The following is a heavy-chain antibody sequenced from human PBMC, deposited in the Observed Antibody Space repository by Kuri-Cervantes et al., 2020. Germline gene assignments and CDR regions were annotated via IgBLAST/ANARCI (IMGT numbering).Heavy chain of an antibody. J-gene: IGHJ2*01. CDR1: GFTFSDYY. CDR3: ARRTTVTVTATPRSYWYFDL. V-gene: IGHV3-11*01. D-gene: IGHD4-17*01. CDR2: ISNSGGTR. Sequence: GGSLRLSCAASGFTFSDYYMTWIRQAPGKGLEWVSFISNSGGTRNSADSVKGRFTISRDNAKNSLYLQMNSLRAEDTALYHCARRTTVTVTATPRSYWYFDLWGRGTLVTVSS.